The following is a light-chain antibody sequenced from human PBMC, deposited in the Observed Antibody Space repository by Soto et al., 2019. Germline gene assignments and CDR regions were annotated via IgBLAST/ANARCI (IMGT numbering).Light chain of an antibody. CDR2: ADS. CDR3: QERYIWPIT. Sequence: VSLSQGERATLSCGASQSISGYLGWDQQKPGQAPRLLIYADSNRATGTPARFSGSGSGRDFTLTICSLEAEDFSLYYCQERYIWPITFAERARL. J-gene: IGKJ5*01. CDR1: QSISGY. V-gene: IGKV3-11*02.